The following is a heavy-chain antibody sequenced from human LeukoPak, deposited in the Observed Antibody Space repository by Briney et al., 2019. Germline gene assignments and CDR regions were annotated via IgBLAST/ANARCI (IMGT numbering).Heavy chain of an antibody. D-gene: IGHD3-10*01. CDR1: NYTFSDYG. J-gene: IGHJ3*02. CDR2: ISVYNSNI. CDR3: ARLNYYGSGMYYDTFDI. Sequence: ASVKVSCKASNYTFSDYGIGRVRQAPGQGLEWMGWISVYNSNIRSSQKFQGRATMTTDTFTSTAYMELRSLRSDDTAVYYCARLNYYGSGMYYDTFDIWGQGTMVTVSS. V-gene: IGHV1-18*04.